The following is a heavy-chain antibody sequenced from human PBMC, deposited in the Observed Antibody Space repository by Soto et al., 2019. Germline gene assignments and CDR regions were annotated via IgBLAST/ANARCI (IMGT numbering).Heavy chain of an antibody. CDR1: GFTFSSYW. J-gene: IGHJ5*02. CDR2: IKQDGSEK. D-gene: IGHD6-13*01. V-gene: IGHV3-7*01. CDR3: ARAPMQQLVLWFDP. Sequence: GGSLRLSCAASGFTFSSYWMSWVRQAPGKGLEWVANIKQDGSEKYYVDSVKGRFTISRDNAKNSLYLQMNSLRAEDTAVYYCARAPMQQLVLWFDPWGQGTLVTV.